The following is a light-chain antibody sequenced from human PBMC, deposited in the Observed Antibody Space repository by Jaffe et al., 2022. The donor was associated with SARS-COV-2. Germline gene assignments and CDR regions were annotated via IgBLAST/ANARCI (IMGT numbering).Light chain of an antibody. Sequence: EIVLTQSPGTLSLSPGERATLSCRASQSVSSTYLAWYQQKSGQAPRLLIYGASTRAAGIPDRFSDSGSGTDFTLTISRLEPEDFAVYYCHQYGSSPYTFGQGTKLEIK. CDR3: HQYGSSPYT. J-gene: IGKJ2*01. CDR1: QSVSSTY. CDR2: GAS. V-gene: IGKV3-20*01.